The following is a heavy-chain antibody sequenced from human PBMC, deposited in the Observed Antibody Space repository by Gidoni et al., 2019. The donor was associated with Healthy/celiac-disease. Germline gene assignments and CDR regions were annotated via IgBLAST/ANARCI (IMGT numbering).Heavy chain of an antibody. V-gene: IGHV3-9*01. Sequence: EVQLVESGGGLVQPVRSLRLSCAASGFTCDDYAMPWVRKASGKGLEWVSCISWNSGSIGYGDCVKGRFNMSRDNAKNSLYLHMNSMRAEETALYYCAKDRVTMVRGVIRFDYWGQGTLVTVSS. J-gene: IGHJ4*02. CDR1: GFTCDDYA. CDR3: AKDRVTMVRGVIRFDY. CDR2: ISWNSGSI. D-gene: IGHD3-10*01.